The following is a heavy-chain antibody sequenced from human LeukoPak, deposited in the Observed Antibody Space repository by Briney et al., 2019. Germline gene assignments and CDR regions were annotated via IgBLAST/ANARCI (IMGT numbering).Heavy chain of an antibody. Sequence: PGGSLRLSCAASGFTFSSYAMSWVRQAPGKGLEWVSVIYSGGSTYYADSVKGRFTISRDNSKNTLYLQMNSLRAEDTAVYYCARAPPYYDSSGYYLDYWGQGTLVTVSS. CDR2: IYSGGST. D-gene: IGHD3-22*01. CDR1: GFTFSSYA. V-gene: IGHV3-53*01. CDR3: ARAPPYYDSSGYYLDY. J-gene: IGHJ4*02.